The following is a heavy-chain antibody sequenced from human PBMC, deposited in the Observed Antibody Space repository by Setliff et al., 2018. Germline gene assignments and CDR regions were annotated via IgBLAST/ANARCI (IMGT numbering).Heavy chain of an antibody. Sequence: GGSLRLSCAASGFTFSSYSMNWVRQAPGEGLEWVSSISTSSTYIYYADSVKGRFTISRDNAKNSLYLQMNSLRAEDTAVYYCARRPPNGFGEFGNAFDIWGQGTMVTVSS. J-gene: IGHJ3*02. D-gene: IGHD3-10*01. CDR3: ARRPPNGFGEFGNAFDI. CDR2: ISTSSTYI. V-gene: IGHV3-21*01. CDR1: GFTFSSYS.